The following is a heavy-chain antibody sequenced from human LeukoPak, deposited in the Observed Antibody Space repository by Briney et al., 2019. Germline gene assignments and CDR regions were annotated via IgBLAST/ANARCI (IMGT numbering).Heavy chain of an antibody. D-gene: IGHD2-2*01. CDR3: AKDICDSTSCYVWFDP. Sequence: GGSLRLSCAASGLTFSCYAMHWVRQAPGKGLEWVAVIWNDASNKYYTDSVKGRFTISRDNSKNMLYLQMNSLRAEDTAVYYCAKDICDSTSCYVWFDPWGQGTLVTVSS. CDR2: IWNDASNK. J-gene: IGHJ5*02. CDR1: GLTFSCYA. V-gene: IGHV3-33*03.